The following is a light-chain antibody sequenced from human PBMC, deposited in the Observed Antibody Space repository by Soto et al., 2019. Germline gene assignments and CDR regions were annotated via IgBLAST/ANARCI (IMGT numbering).Light chain of an antibody. Sequence: QSALTQPASVSGSPGQSITISCTGTSSDVGGYNYVSWYQQHPGKAPKLMIYDVSNRPSGVSNRFSGSKSGNMASLTISGLQAEDEADYYGSSYTSSSTLYVFGTGTKLTVL. CDR1: SSDVGGYNY. V-gene: IGLV2-14*01. CDR2: DVS. J-gene: IGLJ1*01. CDR3: SSYTSSSTLYV.